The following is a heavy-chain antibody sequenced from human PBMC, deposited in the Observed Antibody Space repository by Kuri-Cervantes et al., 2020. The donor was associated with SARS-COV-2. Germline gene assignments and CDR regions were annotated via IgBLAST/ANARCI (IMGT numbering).Heavy chain of an antibody. CDR2: ISDDGKKK. CDR1: GFTFSSYA. D-gene: IGHD2-15*01. CDR3: AKDQHGIVVVVAAIDY. Sequence: GGSLRLSCVASGFTFSSYAIHCVRQAPGKGLEWVAVISDDGKKKYYADSVKGRFTISRDNSKNTVYLQMNSLRAEDTAVYYCAKDQHGIVVVVAAIDYWGQGTLVTVSS. J-gene: IGHJ4*02. V-gene: IGHV3-30*04.